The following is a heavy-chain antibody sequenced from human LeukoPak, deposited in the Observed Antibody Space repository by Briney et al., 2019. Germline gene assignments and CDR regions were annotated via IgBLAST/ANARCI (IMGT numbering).Heavy chain of an antibody. CDR1: GGSISSSSYY. CDR3: ARDRVGQQLVGRNYYYYYMDV. CDR2: IYYSGST. Sequence: SETLSLTCTVSGGSISSSSYYWGWIRQPPGKGLEWIVSIYYSGSTYYNPSLKSRVTISVDTSKNQFSLKLCSVTAADTAVYYCARDRVGQQLVGRNYYYYYMDVWGKGSTVTISS. J-gene: IGHJ6*03. V-gene: IGHV4-39*07. D-gene: IGHD6-13*01.